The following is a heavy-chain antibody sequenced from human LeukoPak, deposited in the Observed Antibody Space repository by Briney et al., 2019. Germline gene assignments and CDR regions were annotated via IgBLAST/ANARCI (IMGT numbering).Heavy chain of an antibody. Sequence: TSETLSLTCTVPGGSISSSSYYWGWIRQPLGKGLEWIGSIYYSGSTYYNPSLKSRVTISVDRSNNQFSLKLSSVTAADTAMYYCARSNMARGVSTSYYFDYWGQGTLVTVSS. CDR3: ARSNMARGVSTSYYFDY. CDR2: IYYSGST. CDR1: GGSISSSSYY. J-gene: IGHJ4*02. V-gene: IGHV4-39*07. D-gene: IGHD3-10*01.